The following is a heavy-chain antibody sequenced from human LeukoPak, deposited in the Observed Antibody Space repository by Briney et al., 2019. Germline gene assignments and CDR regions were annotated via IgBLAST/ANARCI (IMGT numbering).Heavy chain of an antibody. Sequence: YIYYSGSTYYNPSLNSRVTISVDTSKNQFSLKLSSVTAADTAVYYCARDFTYCSGGSCYSAWGQGTLVTVSA. CDR2: IYYSGST. V-gene: IGHV4-31*02. D-gene: IGHD2-15*01. J-gene: IGHJ5*02. CDR3: ARDFTYCSGGSCYSA.